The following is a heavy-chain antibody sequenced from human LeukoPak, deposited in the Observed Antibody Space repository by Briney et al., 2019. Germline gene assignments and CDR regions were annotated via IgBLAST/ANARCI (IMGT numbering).Heavy chain of an antibody. CDR1: GFTFSSYA. Sequence: GGSLRLSCAASGFTFSSYAMSWVRQAPGKGLEWVAVIWYDGSNKYYADSVKGRFTISRDNSKNTLYLQMNSLRAEDTAVYYCARDSAANFDYWGQGTLVTVSS. V-gene: IGHV3-33*08. CDR3: ARDSAANFDY. J-gene: IGHJ4*02. D-gene: IGHD5-18*01. CDR2: IWYDGSNK.